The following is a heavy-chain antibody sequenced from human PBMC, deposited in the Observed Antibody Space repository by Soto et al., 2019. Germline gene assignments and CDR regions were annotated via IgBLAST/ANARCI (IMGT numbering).Heavy chain of an antibody. CDR1: GGTFSSYA. D-gene: IGHD2-15*01. CDR2: IIPIFGTA. Sequence: SVKVSCKASGGTFSSYAISWVRQAPGQGLEWMGGIIPIFGTANYAQKFQGRVTITADESTSTAYMELSSLRSEDTAVYYCARAYCSGGSCYWPFDYWGQGTLVTISS. CDR3: ARAYCSGGSCYWPFDY. V-gene: IGHV1-69*13. J-gene: IGHJ4*02.